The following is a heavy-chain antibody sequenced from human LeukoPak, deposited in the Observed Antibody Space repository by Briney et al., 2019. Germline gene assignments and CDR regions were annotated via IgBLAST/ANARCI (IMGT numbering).Heavy chain of an antibody. CDR3: ARGCGSSWYGWFDP. CDR1: GGSFSGHY. D-gene: IGHD6-13*01. V-gene: IGHV4-34*01. Sequence: PSETLSLTCAVYGGSFSGHYWSWIRQPPGKGLEWIGEINQSGSTNYNPSLKSRVTISVDTSKNQFSLKLSSVTAADTAVYYCARGCGSSWYGWFDPWGQGTLVTVSS. CDR2: INQSGST. J-gene: IGHJ5*02.